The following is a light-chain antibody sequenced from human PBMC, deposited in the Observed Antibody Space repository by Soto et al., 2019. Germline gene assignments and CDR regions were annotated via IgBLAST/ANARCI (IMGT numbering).Light chain of an antibody. J-gene: IGKJ1*01. V-gene: IGKV1-33*01. Sequence: DIQMTQSPSSLSASVGDRVTITCQASQDISNYLNWYQQKPGKAPKLVIYDASNLETGVPSRLSGSGSGTDFTFTISSLQAEDIATYHCQQYDNLPQTFGQGTKVEIK. CDR1: QDISNY. CDR2: DAS. CDR3: QQYDNLPQT.